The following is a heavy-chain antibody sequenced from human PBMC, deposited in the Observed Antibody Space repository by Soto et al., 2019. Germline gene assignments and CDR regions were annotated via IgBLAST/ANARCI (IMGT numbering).Heavy chain of an antibody. CDR3: ARDKVGYYDSSGYYRVSVPPDYYYGMDV. J-gene: IGHJ6*02. CDR1: AGTFSSYA. D-gene: IGHD3-22*01. V-gene: IGHV1-69*01. Sequence: QVQLVQSGAEVKKPGSSVKVSCKASAGTFSSYAISWVRQAPGQGLEWMGGIIPIFGTANYAQKFQGRVTITADESTSTAYMERTILRSEDTAVYYCARDKVGYYDSSGYYRVSVPPDYYYGMDVWGQGTTVTVSS. CDR2: IIPIFGTA.